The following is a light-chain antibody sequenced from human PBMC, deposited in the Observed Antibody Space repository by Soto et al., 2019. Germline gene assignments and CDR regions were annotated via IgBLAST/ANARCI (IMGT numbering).Light chain of an antibody. Sequence: EIVLTQSPATLSLSPGERATLSCRASQSVSSYLAWYQQKPGQAPRLLIYDASNRATGIPARFSGSGSGTDFTLTISSLEPEDFAVYYWQQRSNCPPTFGQGTKLEIK. CDR1: QSVSSY. J-gene: IGKJ2*01. V-gene: IGKV3-11*01. CDR3: QQRSNCPPT. CDR2: DAS.